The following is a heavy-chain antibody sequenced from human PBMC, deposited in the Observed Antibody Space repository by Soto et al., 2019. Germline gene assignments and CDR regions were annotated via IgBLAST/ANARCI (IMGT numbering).Heavy chain of an antibody. CDR3: ARRRSIAARQAYYYYGMDV. J-gene: IGHJ6*02. V-gene: IGHV1-69*13. Sequence: SVKFSCKASGGTFSSYAISWVRQAPGQGLEWMGGIIPIFGTANYAQKFQGRVTITADESTSTAYMELGSLRSEDTAVYYCARRRSIAARQAYYYYGMDVWGQGTTVTVSS. D-gene: IGHD6-6*01. CDR1: GGTFSSYA. CDR2: IIPIFGTA.